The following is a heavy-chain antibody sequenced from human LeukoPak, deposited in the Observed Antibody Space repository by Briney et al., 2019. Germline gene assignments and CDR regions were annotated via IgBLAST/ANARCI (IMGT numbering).Heavy chain of an antibody. D-gene: IGHD2-21*01. CDR1: GYTFTGYY. Sequence: GASVKVSCKASGYTFTGYYMHWVRQAPGQGLEWMGWMNPNSGNTGYAQKFQGRVTITRNTSISTAYMELSSLRSEDTAVYYCARPGGGGVYYYYMDVWGKGTTVTVSS. V-gene: IGHV1-8*03. CDR3: ARPGGGGVYYYYMDV. CDR2: MNPNSGNT. J-gene: IGHJ6*03.